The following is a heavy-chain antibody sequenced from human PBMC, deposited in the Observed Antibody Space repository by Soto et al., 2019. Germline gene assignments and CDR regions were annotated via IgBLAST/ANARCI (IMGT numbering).Heavy chain of an antibody. CDR1: GFTLSSYS. J-gene: IGHJ4*02. CDR3: ARLGVGTPTDY. CDR2: ISSSSSTI. V-gene: IGHV3-48*01. D-gene: IGHD1-26*01. Sequence: GGSLRLSCAASGFTLSSYSMNWVRQAPGKGLEWVSYISSSSSTIYYADSVKGRFTISRDIAKNSLYLQMSSLRAEDTAVDYCARLGVGTPTDYWGQGTLVTAPQ.